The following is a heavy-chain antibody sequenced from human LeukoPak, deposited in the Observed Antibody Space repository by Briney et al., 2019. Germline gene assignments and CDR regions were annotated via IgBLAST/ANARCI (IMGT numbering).Heavy chain of an antibody. Sequence: SSETLSLTCAVSGGSISSSNWWSWVRQPPGKGLEWIGEIYHSGSTNYNPSLKSRVTISVDKSKNQFSLKLSSVTAADTAVYYCARDLRMGSDYYFDYWGQGTLVTVSS. CDR3: ARDLRMGSDYYFDY. CDR2: IYHSGST. V-gene: IGHV4-4*02. D-gene: IGHD2-21*02. CDR1: GGSISSSNW. J-gene: IGHJ4*02.